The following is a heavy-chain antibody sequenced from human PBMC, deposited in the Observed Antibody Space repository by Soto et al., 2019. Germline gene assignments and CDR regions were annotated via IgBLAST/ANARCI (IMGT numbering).Heavy chain of an antibody. D-gene: IGHD2-21*02. V-gene: IGHV3-23*01. CDR3: AAGRASDCPGCTQDC. CDR1: AFTFSSYA. Sequence: EVQLLESGGGLAQPGGSLRLSCAASAFTFSSYAMSWVRQAPGKGLEWVSAVSGSGDSTYYADSVKGRFTISRDNSKNTLYLQMNSLRAEDTAVYYCAAGRASDCPGCTQDCWGQGTLVTVSS. J-gene: IGHJ4*02. CDR2: VSGSGDST.